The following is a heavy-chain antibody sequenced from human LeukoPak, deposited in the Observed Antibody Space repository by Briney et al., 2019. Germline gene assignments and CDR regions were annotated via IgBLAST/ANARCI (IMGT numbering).Heavy chain of an antibody. V-gene: IGHV3-9*01. CDR2: ISWNSGSI. CDR1: GFTFDDYA. Sequence: GRSLRLSCAASGFTFDDYAMHWVRQAPGKGLEWVSGISWNSGSIGYADSVKGRFTISRDNSKNTLYLQMNSLRAEDTAVYYCAKDPPYYDILTGYYVNYFDYWGQGTLVTVSS. CDR3: AKDPPYYDILTGYYVNYFDY. J-gene: IGHJ4*02. D-gene: IGHD3-9*01.